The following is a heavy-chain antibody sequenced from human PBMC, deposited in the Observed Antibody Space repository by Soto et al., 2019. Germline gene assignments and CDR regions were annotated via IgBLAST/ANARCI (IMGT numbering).Heavy chain of an antibody. CDR3: ARDGDTAWFGP. CDR2: ISSSSSYI. CDR1: GFTFSSYI. J-gene: IGHJ5*02. Sequence: GGSLRLSCAASGFTFSSYIMNWVRQAPGKGLEWDSSISSSSSYIYYADSVKGRFTISRDNAKNSLYLQMNSLRAEDTAVYYCARDGDTAWFGPWGQGTLVTVSS. V-gene: IGHV3-21*01. D-gene: IGHD5-18*01.